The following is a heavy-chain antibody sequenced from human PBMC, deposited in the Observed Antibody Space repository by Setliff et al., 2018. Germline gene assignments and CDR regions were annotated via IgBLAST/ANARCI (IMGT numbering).Heavy chain of an antibody. CDR3: ARAQSWSGGPYYFDN. D-gene: IGHD3-3*01. CDR1: GYTFTSYD. J-gene: IGHJ4*02. CDR2: MNPNSGNT. Sequence: ASVKVSCKASGYTFTSYDINWVRQATGQGLEWMGWMNPNSGNTGYAQKFQGRVTMTRNTSISTAYMDLSGLRFEDTAVYYCARAQSWSGGPYYFDNWGQGTLVTV. V-gene: IGHV1-8*02.